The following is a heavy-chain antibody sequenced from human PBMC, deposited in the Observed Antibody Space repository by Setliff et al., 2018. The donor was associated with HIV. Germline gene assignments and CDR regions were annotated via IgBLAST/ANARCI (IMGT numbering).Heavy chain of an antibody. CDR2: IYTGGSP. CDR1: GGSISSGRYY. Sequence: PSETLSLTCTVSGGSISSGRYYWSWIRQPAGKGLEWIGHIYTGGSPNYNPSLMSRVTISIDTSKDQLSLKLNSVTAADTAVYYCARGGGFFGEARPPPDYWGQGALVTVSS. D-gene: IGHD3-10*01. CDR3: ARGGGFFGEARPPPDY. J-gene: IGHJ4*02. V-gene: IGHV4-61*09.